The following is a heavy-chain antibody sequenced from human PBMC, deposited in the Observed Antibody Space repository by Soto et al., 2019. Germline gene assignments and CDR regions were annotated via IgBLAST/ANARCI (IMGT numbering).Heavy chain of an antibody. V-gene: IGHV1-18*01. CDR2: ISAYNGNT. Sequence: ASVKVSCKASGYTFTSYGISWVRQAPGQGLEWMGWISAYNGNTNYAQKLQGRVTMTTDTSTSTAYMELRSLRSDDTAVYYCARDSYYDILTGGGDDAFDIWGQGTMVTVSS. J-gene: IGHJ3*02. CDR1: GYTFTSYG. CDR3: ARDSYYDILTGGGDDAFDI. D-gene: IGHD3-9*01.